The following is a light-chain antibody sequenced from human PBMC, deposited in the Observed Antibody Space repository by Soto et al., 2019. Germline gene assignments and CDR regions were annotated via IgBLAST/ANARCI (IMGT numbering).Light chain of an antibody. CDR3: QQYNSYPLT. CDR1: QSVSTW. J-gene: IGKJ4*01. CDR2: DAS. Sequence: DIQMTQSRSTLSASVGDRVTITCRASQSVSTWLAWYQQKPGKAPKFLIYDASSLESGVPSRFSGSGSGTEFTLTISSLQPDDFASYYCQQYNSYPLTFGGGTKVDIK. V-gene: IGKV1-5*01.